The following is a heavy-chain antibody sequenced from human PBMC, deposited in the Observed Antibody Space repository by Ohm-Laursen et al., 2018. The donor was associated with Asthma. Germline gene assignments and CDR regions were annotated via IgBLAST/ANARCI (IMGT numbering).Heavy chain of an antibody. CDR1: GYTFSRYS. CDR3: ATSKPADLGISFYDY. V-gene: IGHV3-21*01. Sequence: SLRLSCAASGYTFSRYSIHWVRQVPGKGLEWVASISTASTFIYYADSVRGRFTTSRDNAKNSVYLQMNSLRAEDTAVYYCATSKPADLGISFYDYWGQGTLVTVSS. J-gene: IGHJ4*02. CDR2: ISTASTFI. D-gene: IGHD7-27*01.